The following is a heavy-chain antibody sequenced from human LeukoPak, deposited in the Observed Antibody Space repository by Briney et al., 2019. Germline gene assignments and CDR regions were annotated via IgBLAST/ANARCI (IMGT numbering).Heavy chain of an antibody. CDR2: ISSSSSYI. D-gene: IGHD6-19*01. V-gene: IGHV3-21*01. Sequence: SGGSLRLSCAASGFTLSSYSMNWVRQAPGKGLEWVSSISSSSSYIYYADSVKGRFTISRDNAKNSLYLQMNSLRAEDTAVYYCARDPPQTWQWPDFDYWGQGTLVTVSS. CDR1: GFTLSSYS. CDR3: ARDPPQTWQWPDFDY. J-gene: IGHJ4*02.